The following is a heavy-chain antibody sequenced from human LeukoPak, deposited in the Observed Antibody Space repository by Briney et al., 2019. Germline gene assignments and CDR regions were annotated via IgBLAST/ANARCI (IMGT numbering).Heavy chain of an antibody. Sequence: SETLSLTCAVYGGSFSGYYWSWIRQPPGKGLEWIGEINHSGSTNYNPSLKSRVTISVDTSKNQFSLKLSSVTAADTAVCYCARGSYDYVWGSYRWTGGFDYWGQGTLVTVSS. CDR1: GGSFSGYY. D-gene: IGHD3-16*02. V-gene: IGHV4-34*01. CDR3: ARGSYDYVWGSYRWTGGFDY. CDR2: INHSGST. J-gene: IGHJ4*02.